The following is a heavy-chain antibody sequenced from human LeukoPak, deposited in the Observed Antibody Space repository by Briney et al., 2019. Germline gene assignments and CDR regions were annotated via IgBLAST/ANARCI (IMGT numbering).Heavy chain of an antibody. D-gene: IGHD3-16*01. CDR2: ISSNGGST. J-gene: IGHJ6*02. CDR1: GFTFSSYA. Sequence: GGSLRLCCSASGFTFSSYAMHWVRQAPGKGLEYVSAISSNGGSTYYADSVKGRFTISRDNSKNTLYIQMNSLRAEDTAVYYCARSNGHLGYYYYRMDVWGQGTTVTVSS. CDR3: ARSNGHLGYYYYRMDV. V-gene: IGHV3-64*04.